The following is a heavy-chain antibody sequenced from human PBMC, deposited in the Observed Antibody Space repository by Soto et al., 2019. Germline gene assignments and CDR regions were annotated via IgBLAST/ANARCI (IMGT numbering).Heavy chain of an antibody. J-gene: IGHJ1*01. CDR1: GYTFTSYY. Sequence: ASVKVSCKASGYTFTSYYMHWVRQAPGQGLEWMGIINPSGGSSNYAQKFQGRVTMTRDTSTSTFYMDLSSLRSEDTAVYYCATDQGSYGHYHKYFQHWGQGTLVTVSS. CDR2: INPSGGSS. CDR3: ATDQGSYGHYHKYFQH. V-gene: IGHV1-46*01. D-gene: IGHD4-17*01.